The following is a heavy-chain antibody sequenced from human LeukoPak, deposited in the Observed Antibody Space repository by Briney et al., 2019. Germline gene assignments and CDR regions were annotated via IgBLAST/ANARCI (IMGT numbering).Heavy chain of an antibody. CDR2: ISSSSSYI. V-gene: IGHV3-21*01. CDR3: ATAGGANCGGDCYRGYYFDY. D-gene: IGHD2-21*02. CDR1: GFTFSSYS. J-gene: IGHJ4*02. Sequence: GGSLRLSCAASGFTFSSYSMNWVRQAPGKGLEWVSSISSSSSYIYYADSVKGRFTISRDNAKNSLYLQMNSLRAEDTAVYYCATAGGANCGGDCYRGYYFDYWGQGTLVTVSS.